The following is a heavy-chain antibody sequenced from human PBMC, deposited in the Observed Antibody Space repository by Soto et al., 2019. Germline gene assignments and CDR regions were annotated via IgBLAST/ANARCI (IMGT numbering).Heavy chain of an antibody. J-gene: IGHJ5*02. CDR1: GGTIRSPDW. V-gene: IGHV4-4*02. CDR3: SRCLGRCSSGWSLFDP. D-gene: IGHD6-19*01. Sequence: QVQLQYSGPGLVEPSWTLSLTCGVSGGTIRSPDWWTWVRQPPGKGLEWIGEIFQRGSTNYTPSLDSRVTMSVDTSKKQLSLTLTSVTAADTAVYFCSRCLGRCSSGWSLFDPWGPGILVTVSS. CDR2: IFQRGST.